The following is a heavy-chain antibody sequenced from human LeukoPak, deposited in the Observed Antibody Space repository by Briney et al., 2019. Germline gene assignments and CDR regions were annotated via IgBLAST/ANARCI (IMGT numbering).Heavy chain of an antibody. J-gene: IGHJ3*02. Sequence: GGSLRLSRAASGFTFSSYAMSWVRQAPGKGLEWVSAISGSGGSTYYADSVKGRFTISRDNSKNTLYLQMNSLRAEDTAVYYCAKGGPSRITIFGVVITGAFDIWGQGTMVTVSS. CDR2: ISGSGGST. D-gene: IGHD3-3*01. V-gene: IGHV3-23*01. CDR3: AKGGPSRITIFGVVITGAFDI. CDR1: GFTFSSYA.